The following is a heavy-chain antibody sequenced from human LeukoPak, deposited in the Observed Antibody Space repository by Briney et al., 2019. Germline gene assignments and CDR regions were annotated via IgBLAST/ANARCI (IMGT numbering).Heavy chain of an antibody. CDR1: GGSFSGYY. CDR2: INHSGST. D-gene: IGHD2-21*02. J-gene: IGHJ4*02. CDR3: ARGGLAYCGGDCSRLGGYFDY. Sequence: SETLSLTCAVYGGSFSGYYWSWIRQPPGKGLEWTGEINHSGSTNYNPSLKSRVTISVDTSKNQFSLKLSSVTAADTAVYYCARGGLAYCGGDCSRLGGYFDYWGQGTLVTVSS. V-gene: IGHV4-34*01.